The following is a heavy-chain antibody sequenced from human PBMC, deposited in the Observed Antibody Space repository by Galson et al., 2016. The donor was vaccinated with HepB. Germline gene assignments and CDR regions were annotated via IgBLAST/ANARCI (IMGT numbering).Heavy chain of an antibody. CDR3: ARTSVVPAATYDR. CDR1: GGSISSATSY. CDR2: IFYRGST. V-gene: IGHV4-31*03. D-gene: IGHD2-2*01. J-gene: IGHJ5*02. Sequence: TLSLTCTVSGGSISSATSYWTWIRQYPGKGLEWIGYIFYRGSTYYNPSLKSRITISVDTPKNHFSLKLTSVTAADTAVYYCARTSVVPAATYDRWGQGILVTVSS.